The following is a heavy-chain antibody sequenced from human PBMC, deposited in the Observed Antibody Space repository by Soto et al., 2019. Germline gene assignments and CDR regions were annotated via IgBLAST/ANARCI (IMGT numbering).Heavy chain of an antibody. Sequence: ASVKVSCKASGYTFTSYGISWVRQAPGQGREGMGWISAYNGNTNYAQKLQGRVTMTTDTSTSTAYMELRSLRSDDTAVYYCARALLRYFDWYNWFDPWGQGTLVTVSS. CDR1: GYTFTSYG. CDR3: ARALLRYFDWYNWFDP. D-gene: IGHD3-9*01. CDR2: ISAYNGNT. V-gene: IGHV1-18*04. J-gene: IGHJ5*02.